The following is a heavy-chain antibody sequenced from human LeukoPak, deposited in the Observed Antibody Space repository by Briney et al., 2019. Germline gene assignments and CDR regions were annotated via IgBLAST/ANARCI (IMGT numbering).Heavy chain of an antibody. Sequence: SETLSLTCTVSGGSISSYYWSWIRQPPGKGLERIGYIYTSGSTNYNPSLKSRVTISVDTSKNQFSLKLSSVTAADTAVYYCARCPRYYDFWSGSNPGGYYYYYMDVWGKGTTVTVSS. D-gene: IGHD3-3*01. CDR3: ARCPRYYDFWSGSNPGGYYYYYMDV. CDR2: IYTSGST. J-gene: IGHJ6*03. CDR1: GGSISSYY. V-gene: IGHV4-4*09.